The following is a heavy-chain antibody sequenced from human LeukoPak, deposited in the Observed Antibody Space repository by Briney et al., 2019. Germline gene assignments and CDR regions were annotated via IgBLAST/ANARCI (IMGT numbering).Heavy chain of an antibody. Sequence: ASVTVSCKSSGYTFTGYYMHWGWQGPGQGLEWVGRINPNSGGTNYSQKFQGRVTMTRDTSISTAYMELRRLRSDDTAVYYCASNLSPVDIVATFNYFDYWGQGTLVTVSS. CDR1: GYTFTGYY. D-gene: IGHD5-12*01. V-gene: IGHV1-2*06. CDR3: ASNLSPVDIVATFNYFDY. J-gene: IGHJ4*02. CDR2: INPNSGGT.